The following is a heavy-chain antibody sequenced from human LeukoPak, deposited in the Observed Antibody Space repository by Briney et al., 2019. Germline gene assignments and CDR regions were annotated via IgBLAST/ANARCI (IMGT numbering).Heavy chain of an antibody. CDR3: ARAYNCGWTFDY. CDR2: ISSNGGST. Sequence: PGGSLRLSCAASGFTFSTYAMHWVRQAPGKGLEYVSAISSNGGSTYYASSVKGRFTISRDNSKNTLYLQMGSLSAEDMAVYYCARAYNCGWTFDYWGQGTLVTVSS. J-gene: IGHJ4*02. CDR1: GFTFSTYA. D-gene: IGHD6-19*01. V-gene: IGHV3-64*01.